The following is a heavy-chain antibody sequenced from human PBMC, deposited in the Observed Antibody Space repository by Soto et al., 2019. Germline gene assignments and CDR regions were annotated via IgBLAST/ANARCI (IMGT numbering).Heavy chain of an antibody. CDR2: ISGSGGST. Sequence: PGGSLRLSCAASGFTFNNYAMTWVRQAPGKGLEWVSGISGSGGSTWYADSVKGRLTISRDSSKNTLYLQMDSVTAADTAVYYCARYVYDSGGYYSIFDDWGQGTLVTVSS. J-gene: IGHJ4*02. CDR1: GFTFNNYA. CDR3: ARYVYDSGGYYSIFDD. V-gene: IGHV3-23*01. D-gene: IGHD3-22*01.